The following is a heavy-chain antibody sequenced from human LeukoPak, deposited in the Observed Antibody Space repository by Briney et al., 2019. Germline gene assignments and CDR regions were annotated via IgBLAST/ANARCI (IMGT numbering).Heavy chain of an antibody. V-gene: IGHV4-34*01. CDR3: ARGRGDIVVVPAAMVPYYYYYYMDV. D-gene: IGHD2-2*01. Sequence: SETLSLTCAVYGGSFSGYYWSWIRQPPGKGLEWIGEINHSGSTNYNPSLKSRVTISVDTSKNQFSLKLSSVTAADTAVYYCARGRGDIVVVPAAMVPYYYYYYMDVWGKGTTVTVSS. CDR1: GGSFSGYY. J-gene: IGHJ6*03. CDR2: INHSGST.